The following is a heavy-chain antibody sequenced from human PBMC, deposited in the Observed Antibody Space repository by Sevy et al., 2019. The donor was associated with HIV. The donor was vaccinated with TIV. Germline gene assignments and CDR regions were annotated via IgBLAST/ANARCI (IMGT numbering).Heavy chain of an antibody. CDR2: IDPSGST. J-gene: IGHJ6*02. CDR3: ARDRDLSGSYLEYYYYAIDV. CDR1: GYTFTTYY. V-gene: IGHV1-46*01. Sequence: ASVKVSCKASGYTFTTYYIHWVRQAPGQGLEWMGLIDPSGSTRYAQKFQGRGSMTDDTSTTTLYMELSSLTSEDTAVYYCARDRDLSGSYLEYYYYAIDVWGQGTTVTVSS. D-gene: IGHD1-26*01.